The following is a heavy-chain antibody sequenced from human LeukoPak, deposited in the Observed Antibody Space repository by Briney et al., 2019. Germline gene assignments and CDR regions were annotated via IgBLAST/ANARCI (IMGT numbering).Heavy chain of an antibody. CDR3: SGDPGDY. CDR2: INQDGSEK. CDR1: GFTFSSYW. V-gene: IGHV3-7*04. J-gene: IGHJ4*02. Sequence: GGSLRLSCAASGFTFSSYWMSWVRQAPGKGLEWVANINQDGSEKYYVDSVKGRFTISRDNARNSLYLQMNSLGVDDTAVYFCSGDPGDYWGQGALVSVSS. D-gene: IGHD7-27*01.